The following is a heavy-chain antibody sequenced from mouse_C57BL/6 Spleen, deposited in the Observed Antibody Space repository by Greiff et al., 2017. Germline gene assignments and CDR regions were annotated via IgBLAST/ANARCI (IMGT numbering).Heavy chain of an antibody. CDR1: GYTFTSYW. Sequence: QVQLQQPGAELVRPGSSVKLSCKASGYTFTSYWMDWVKQRPGQGLEWIGNIYPSDSETHYNQKFKDKATLTVDKASSTAYMQRSSLTSEDSAGYYCAREVYDGYYLSYWDFDVWGTGTTVTVSS. J-gene: IGHJ1*03. D-gene: IGHD2-3*01. CDR2: IYPSDSET. V-gene: IGHV1-61*01. CDR3: AREVYDGYYLSYWDFDV.